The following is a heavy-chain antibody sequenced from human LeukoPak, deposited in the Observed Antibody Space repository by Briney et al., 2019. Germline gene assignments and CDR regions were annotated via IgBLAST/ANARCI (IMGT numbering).Heavy chain of an antibody. CDR3: ARGPGRAYFQH. V-gene: IGHV4-59*01. Sequence: KTSETLSLTCTVSGGSISCYYWSWIRQPPGKGLEWIGYIYYSGSTNYNPSLKSRVTISVDTSKNQFSLKLSSVTAADTAVYYCARGPGRAYFQHWGQGTLVTVSS. CDR2: IYYSGST. D-gene: IGHD2-15*01. J-gene: IGHJ1*01. CDR1: GGSISCYY.